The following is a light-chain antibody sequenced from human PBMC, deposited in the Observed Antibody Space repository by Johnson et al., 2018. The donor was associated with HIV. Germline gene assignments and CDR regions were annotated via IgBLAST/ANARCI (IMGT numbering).Light chain of an antibody. CDR2: DNN. CDR3: GTWDSGLTTNDV. V-gene: IGLV1-51*01. CDR1: SSNIENNY. J-gene: IGLJ1*01. Sequence: QPVLTQPPSVSAAPGQKVTISCSGNSSNIENNYVSWYQQLPGTAPKLLIYDNNKRPSRIPDRFSGSKSGTSATLGITGLQTVDEADYYCGTWDSGLTTNDVFGTGTKVTVL.